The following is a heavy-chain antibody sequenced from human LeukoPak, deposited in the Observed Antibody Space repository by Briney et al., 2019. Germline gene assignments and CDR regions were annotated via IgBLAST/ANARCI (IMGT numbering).Heavy chain of an antibody. CDR3: ARESDATGYMDV. V-gene: IGHV4-59*01. Sequence: SETLSLTCAVYGGSFSGYYWSWIRQPPGKGLEWIGYIYYSGSTNYNPSLKSRVTISVDTSKNQFSLKLSSVTAADTAVYYCARESDATGYMDVWGKGTTVTVSS. CDR2: IYYSGST. CDR1: GGSFSGYY. D-gene: IGHD3-16*01. J-gene: IGHJ6*03.